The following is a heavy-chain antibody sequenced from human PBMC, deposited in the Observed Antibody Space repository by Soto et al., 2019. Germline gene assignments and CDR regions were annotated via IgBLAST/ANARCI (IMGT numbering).Heavy chain of an antibody. CDR2: ITSDGGSA. J-gene: IGHJ4*01. CDR1: GFSFDYT. Sequence: PGGSVRLSRAASGFSFDYTIHWDRQAPGKGLEWVSLITSDGGSAHYADSVKGRFTISRDNRKTALYLQMSSQRTEDTAMYYCAKPHHYDSSGSAFDHWGHGTLVTVSS. D-gene: IGHD3-22*01. V-gene: IGHV3-43*01. CDR3: AKPHHYDSSGSAFDH.